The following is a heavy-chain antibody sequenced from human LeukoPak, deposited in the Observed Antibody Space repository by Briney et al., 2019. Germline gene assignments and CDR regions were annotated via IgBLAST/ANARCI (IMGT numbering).Heavy chain of an antibody. V-gene: IGHV3-30*04. CDR3: ARGAIIAAPGDYYYGADV. CDR2: ISSDGNNK. J-gene: IGHJ6*02. Sequence: GGSLRLSCAVSGFILRRYAMHWGRQAPGKGPEWVASISSDGNNKFYADSVKGRFTISRDNSKNSLLLEMSGLRVEDTAMYYCARGAIIAAPGDYYYGADVWGQGTAVTVSS. CDR1: GFILRRYA. D-gene: IGHD2-15*01.